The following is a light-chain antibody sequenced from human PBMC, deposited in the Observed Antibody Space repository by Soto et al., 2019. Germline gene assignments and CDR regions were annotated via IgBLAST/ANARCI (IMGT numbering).Light chain of an antibody. Sequence: QSVLTQPPSASGSPGQSVTISCTGSKSDIGIYDFVSWYQHHPGKAPRLIIYEVVQRPSGVPDRFSGSKSGNTASLTVSGLQAADEADYSCKSYAGSNTYVFGTGTKVTVL. CDR1: KSDIGIYDF. CDR3: KSYAGSNTYV. V-gene: IGLV2-8*01. CDR2: EVV. J-gene: IGLJ1*01.